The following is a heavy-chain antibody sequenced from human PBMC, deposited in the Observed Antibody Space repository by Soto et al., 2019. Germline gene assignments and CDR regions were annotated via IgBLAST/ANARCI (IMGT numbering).Heavy chain of an antibody. CDR3: ARDGGLVNHFTFEYSSSHYYMDV. CDR1: GGTFSSYT. D-gene: IGHD6-6*01. V-gene: IGHV1-69*04. CDR2: IIPILGIA. Sequence: ASVKVSCKASGGTFSSYTISWVRQAPGQGLEWMGRIIPILGIANYAQKFQGRVTITADKSTSTAYMELSSLRFEDTAVYYCARDGGLVNHFTFEYSSSHYYMDVWGKGTTVTVSS. J-gene: IGHJ6*03.